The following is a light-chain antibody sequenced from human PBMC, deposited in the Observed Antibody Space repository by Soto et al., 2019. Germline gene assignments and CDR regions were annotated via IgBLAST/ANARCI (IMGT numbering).Light chain of an antibody. Sequence: EIVLTQSPGTLSLSPGERATLSCRASQSVSSSYLAWYQQKPGQAPRLLIYGASSRATGIPDRFSGSGSGTDFTLTISRLEPEDFAVYYCQQYGSSLRPFCQGTKVEI. V-gene: IGKV3-20*01. CDR2: GAS. CDR1: QSVSSSY. J-gene: IGKJ1*01. CDR3: QQYGSSLRP.